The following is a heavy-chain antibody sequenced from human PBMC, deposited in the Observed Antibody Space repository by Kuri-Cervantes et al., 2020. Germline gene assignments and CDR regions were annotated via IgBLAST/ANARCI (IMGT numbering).Heavy chain of an antibody. CDR3: ARGSSSWYGVYFDY. CDR1: GFTFSSYS. CDR2: ISSSSSYI. D-gene: IGHD6-13*01. V-gene: IGHV3-21*01. J-gene: IGHJ4*02. Sequence: GGSLRLSCAASGFTFSSYSMNWVRQAPGKGLEWVSSISSSSSYIYYADSVKGRFTISRDNAKDSLYLQMNSLRAEDTAVYYCARGSSSWYGVYFDYWGQGTLVTVSS.